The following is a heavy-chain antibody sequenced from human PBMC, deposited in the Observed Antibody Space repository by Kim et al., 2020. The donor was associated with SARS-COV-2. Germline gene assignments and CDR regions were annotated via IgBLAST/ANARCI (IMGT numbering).Heavy chain of an antibody. CDR3: ARSSYGSGSYYPYSFDY. D-gene: IGHD3-10*01. Sequence: VKGRFTIYRDNAKNSLYLQMNSLRDEDTAVYYCARSSYGSGSYYPYSFDYWGQGTLVTVSS. J-gene: IGHJ4*02. V-gene: IGHV3-48*02.